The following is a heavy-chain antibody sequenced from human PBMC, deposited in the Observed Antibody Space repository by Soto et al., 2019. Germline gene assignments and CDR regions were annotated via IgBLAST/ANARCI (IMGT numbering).Heavy chain of an antibody. V-gene: IGHV1-58*01. CDR1: GFTFTSSA. CDR3: AAGGVGPAATRDYYYYGMDV. D-gene: IGHD2-2*01. CDR2: IVVGSGNT. J-gene: IGHJ6*02. Sequence: GASVKVSCKASGFTFTSSAVQWVRQARGQRLEWIGWIVVGSGNTNYAQKFQERVTITRDMSTSTAYMELSSLRSEDTAVYYCAAGGVGPAATRDYYYYGMDVWGQGTTVTVSS.